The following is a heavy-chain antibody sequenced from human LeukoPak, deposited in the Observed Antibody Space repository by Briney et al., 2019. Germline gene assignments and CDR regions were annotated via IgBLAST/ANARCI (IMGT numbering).Heavy chain of an antibody. Sequence: GGSLRRSCAASEFTFSSYAMNWVRQAPGKGLEWVSGISGGGDRTYYADSVKGRFTTSRDNSKSTLYLQMNSLRVEDTALYYCARGDGINHYHWFDPWGQGTQVTVSS. J-gene: IGHJ5*02. CDR2: ISGGGDRT. CDR1: EFTFSSYA. CDR3: ARGDGINHYHWFDP. D-gene: IGHD2-21*02. V-gene: IGHV3-23*01.